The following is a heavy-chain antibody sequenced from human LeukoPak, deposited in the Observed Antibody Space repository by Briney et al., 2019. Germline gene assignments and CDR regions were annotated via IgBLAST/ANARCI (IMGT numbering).Heavy chain of an antibody. CDR3: ATPTAGTWHFDY. CDR2: IKQDASER. Sequence: GGSLRLSCAASGFTFSSYWMTWVRQAPGKGLGWVANIKQDASERYYVESVKGRFTISRDNAKNSLYLQMNSLRAEDTAVYYCATPTAGTWHFDYWGQGTLVTVSS. D-gene: IGHD1-1*01. V-gene: IGHV3-7*01. J-gene: IGHJ4*02. CDR1: GFTFSSYW.